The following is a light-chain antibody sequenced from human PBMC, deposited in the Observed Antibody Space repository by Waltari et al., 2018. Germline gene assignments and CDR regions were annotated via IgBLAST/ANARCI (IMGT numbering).Light chain of an antibody. CDR3: HSRDSSGDVL. CDR2: GKN. Sequence: SSELTQDPAVSVALGQTVWITCQGDSLRTYYVSWFLQKPGQAPALVIYGKNNRPSGIPDRFSASSSGSTASLTIIGAQAEDEADYYCHSRDSSGDVLIGGGTKLTVV. V-gene: IGLV3-19*01. CDR1: SLRTYY. J-gene: IGLJ2*01.